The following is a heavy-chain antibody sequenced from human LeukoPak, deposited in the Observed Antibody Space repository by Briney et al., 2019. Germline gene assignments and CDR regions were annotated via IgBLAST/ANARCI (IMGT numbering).Heavy chain of an antibody. D-gene: IGHD1-1*01. CDR1: GFTFSNFA. CDR2: VSYDGSYK. CDR3: ARAPGYGAAYYFDY. J-gene: IGHJ4*02. V-gene: IGHV3-30*04. Sequence: GGSLRLSCAATGFTFSNFAMHWVRQAPGTGLEWVAVVSYDGSYKYYADSVKGRFTISRDNSKNTLYLQMNSLRAEDTAVYYCARAPGYGAAYYFDYWGQGTLVTVSS.